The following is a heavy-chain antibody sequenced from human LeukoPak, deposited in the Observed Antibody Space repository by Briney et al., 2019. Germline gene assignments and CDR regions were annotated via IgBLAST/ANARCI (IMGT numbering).Heavy chain of an antibody. CDR3: ARDGGYYYYYMDV. D-gene: IGHD3-16*01. V-gene: IGHV1-2*02. CDR1: GYTFTGYY. J-gene: IGHJ6*03. CDR2: MNPNSGDT. Sequence: ASVKVSCKASGYTFTGYYMHWVRQAPGQGLEWMGWMNPNSGDTNHAQKFQGRVTMTRDTSISTGYMELSSLRSEDTAVYYCARDGGYYYYYMDVWGKGTTVTISS.